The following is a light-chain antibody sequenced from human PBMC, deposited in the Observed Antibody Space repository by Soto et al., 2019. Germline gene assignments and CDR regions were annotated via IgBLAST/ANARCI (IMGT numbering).Light chain of an antibody. J-gene: IGKJ4*01. CDR2: DAS. CDR3: HQYNNWPPLT. V-gene: IGKV3-15*01. CDR1: QSVSSS. Sequence: ELVLTQSPGTLSLSPGDRATLSCRASQSVSSSLAWYQQIPGQAPRLLIYDASTRATGIPARFGGSGSGTEFTLTISSLQSEDFAVYYCHQYNNWPPLTFGGGTKVELK.